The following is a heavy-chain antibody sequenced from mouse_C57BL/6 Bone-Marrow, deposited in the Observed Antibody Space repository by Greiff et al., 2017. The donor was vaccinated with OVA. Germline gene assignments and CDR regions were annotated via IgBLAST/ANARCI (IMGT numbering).Heavy chain of an antibody. CDR3: ARALYYGKGFAY. V-gene: IGHV1-42*01. CDR1: GYSFTGYY. Sequence: VQLQQSGPELVKPGASVKISCKASGYSFTGYYMNWVKQSPEKSLEWIGEINPSTGGTTYNQKFKAKATLTVDKSSSTAYMQLKSLTSEDSAVYYCARALYYGKGFAYWGQGTLVTVSA. CDR2: INPSTGGT. J-gene: IGHJ3*01. D-gene: IGHD1-1*01.